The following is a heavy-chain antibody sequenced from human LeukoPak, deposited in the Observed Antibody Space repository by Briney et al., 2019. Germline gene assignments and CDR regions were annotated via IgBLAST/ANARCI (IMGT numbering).Heavy chain of an antibody. CDR1: GFIFSSYD. Sequence: GGSLRLSCAASGFIFSSYDMNWVRQAPGKGLEWVSYISSSGSTIYYADSVKGRFTISRDNAKNSLFLQMISLRAEDTAVYYCARDRXYYDSSAYYEIDYWGQGTLVTVSS. V-gene: IGHV3-48*03. J-gene: IGHJ4*02. CDR3: ARDRXYYDSSAYYEIDY. CDR2: ISSSGSTI. D-gene: IGHD3-22*01.